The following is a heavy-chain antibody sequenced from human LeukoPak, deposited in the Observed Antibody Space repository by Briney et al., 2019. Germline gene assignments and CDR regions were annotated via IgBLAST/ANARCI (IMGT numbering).Heavy chain of an antibody. CDR1: GYTFTSYG. Sequence: ASVKVSCKASGYTFTSYGISWVRQAPGQGLEWMGWISAYNGNTNYAQKFQGRVTMTRDTSTSTVYMELSSLRSEDTAVYYCARDLNTQQLVPEDAFDIWGQGTMVTVSS. CDR3: ARDLNTQQLVPEDAFDI. D-gene: IGHD6-13*01. CDR2: ISAYNGNT. J-gene: IGHJ3*02. V-gene: IGHV1-18*01.